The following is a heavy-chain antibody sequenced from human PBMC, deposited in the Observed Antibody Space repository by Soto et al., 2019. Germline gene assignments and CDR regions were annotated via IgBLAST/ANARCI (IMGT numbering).Heavy chain of an antibody. CDR1: GGPFSGFF. V-gene: IGHV4-34*01. CDR2: FNPGGST. J-gene: IGHJ5*02. Sequence: SETLSLTCGVHGGPFSGFFWSWIRQSPGKGLEWIGEFNPGGSTNYNPSLKSRLTISADRSTSQVSLRLTSVAAADAAVYFCARSAASFGGASYLGAWGQGTLVTVSS. CDR3: ARSAASFGGASYLGA. D-gene: IGHD1-26*01.